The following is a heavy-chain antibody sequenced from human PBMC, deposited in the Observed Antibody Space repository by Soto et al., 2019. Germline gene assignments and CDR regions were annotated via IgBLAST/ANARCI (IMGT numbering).Heavy chain of an antibody. V-gene: IGHV4-59*08. CDR3: ARHKLLVFWFDP. J-gene: IGHJ5*02. CDR2: IYYSGST. Sequence: SETLSVTCTVSGGSISSYYWSWIRQPPGKGLEWIGYIYYSGSTNYNPSLKSRVTISVDTSKSQFSLKLSSVTAADTAVYYCARHKLLVFWFDPWGQGTLVTVSS. CDR1: GGSISSYY. D-gene: IGHD6-19*01.